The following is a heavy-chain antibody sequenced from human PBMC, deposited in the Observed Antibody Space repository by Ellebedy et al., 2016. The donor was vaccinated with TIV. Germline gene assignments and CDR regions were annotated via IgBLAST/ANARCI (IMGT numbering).Heavy chain of an antibody. CDR3: ARGKSGTYIHHAFDS. CDR1: GFIFSDYA. V-gene: IGHV3-23*01. J-gene: IGHJ4*02. CDR2: FSDST. D-gene: IGHD1-14*01. Sequence: PGGSLRLSCAASGFIFSDYATTWVRQAPGKGLEWVSHFSDSTYYADSVKGRFTISRDNSKNTLYLQMNSLRVEDTAIYYCARGKSGTYIHHAFDSWGQGTLVTVSS.